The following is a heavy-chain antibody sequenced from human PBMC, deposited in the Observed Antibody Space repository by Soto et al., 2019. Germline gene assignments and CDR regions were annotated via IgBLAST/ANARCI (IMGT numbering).Heavy chain of an antibody. V-gene: IGHV4-31*03. CDR3: AREGPPGYGMDV. Sequence: QVQLQESGPGLVKPSQTLSLTCTVSGASISTGGYYWSWIRQHPGNGLEWIGYIYYSGSTYYNPSLKSRVTISVDTSKNQFSLKLSSVTAADTAVYYCAREGPPGYGMDVWGQGTTVTVSS. J-gene: IGHJ6*02. CDR2: IYYSGST. CDR1: GASISTGGYY.